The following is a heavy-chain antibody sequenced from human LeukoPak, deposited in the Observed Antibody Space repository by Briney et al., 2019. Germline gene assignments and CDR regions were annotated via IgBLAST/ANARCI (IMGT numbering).Heavy chain of an antibody. CDR2: TYYMSKWFH. CDR1: GETVSGKSGA. CDR3: ARALERYYFDF. V-gene: IGHV6-1*01. J-gene: IGHJ4*02. D-gene: IGHD1-1*01. Sequence: SQTLSLTCAVSGETVSGKSGAWIWIRQSPSGGLEWLGRTYYMSKWFHDYTISVKCRIINSPDTANNQFSLHLTSVTADDTGVYYCARALERYYFDFWGQGTLVTVSS.